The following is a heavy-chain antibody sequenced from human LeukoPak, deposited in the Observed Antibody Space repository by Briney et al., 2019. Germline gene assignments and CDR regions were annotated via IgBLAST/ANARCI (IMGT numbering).Heavy chain of an antibody. CDR1: GFTFSSYS. Sequence: PGGSLRPSCAASGFTFSSYSMNWVRQAPGKGLEWVSYISSSSSTIYYADSVKGRFTISRDNAKNSLYLQMNSLRAEDTAVYYCARDHSSGCFDYWGQGTLVTVSS. J-gene: IGHJ4*02. CDR2: ISSSSSTI. V-gene: IGHV3-48*01. CDR3: ARDHSSGCFDY. D-gene: IGHD6-19*01.